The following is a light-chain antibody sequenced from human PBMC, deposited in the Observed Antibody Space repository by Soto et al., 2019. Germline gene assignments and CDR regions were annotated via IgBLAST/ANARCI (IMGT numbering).Light chain of an antibody. CDR1: QSVSSNQ. V-gene: IGKV3-20*01. CDR3: QQYSSSPYT. J-gene: IGKJ2*01. CDR2: CTF. Sequence: EILLTQSPRTLSLSPGERATLSCMASQSVSSNQLTWYQQKPGQAPRLLIYCTFNRPTGIPDKFSGSWFETQFTLTISRLEPEDFAVYYCQQYSSSPYTFGQGTKLDTK.